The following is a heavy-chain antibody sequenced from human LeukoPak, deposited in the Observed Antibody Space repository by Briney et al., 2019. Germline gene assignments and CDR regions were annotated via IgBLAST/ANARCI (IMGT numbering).Heavy chain of an antibody. J-gene: IGHJ4*02. CDR2: IYYSGST. V-gene: IGHV4-39*02. D-gene: IGHD1-7*01. CDR1: GGSISSYY. CDR3: ARETGTTGALDY. Sequence: SETLSLTCTVSGGSISSYYWGWIRQPPGKGLEWIGSIYYSGSTYYNPSLKSRVTISVDTSKNQFSLKLSSVTAADTAVYYCARETGTTGALDYWGQGTLVTVSS.